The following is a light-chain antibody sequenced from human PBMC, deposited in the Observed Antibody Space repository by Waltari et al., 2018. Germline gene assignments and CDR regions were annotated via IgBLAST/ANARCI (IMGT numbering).Light chain of an antibody. Sequence: EIVLTQSPGTLSLSPGERATLSCRTIQSVTSNYLAWYQQKPGQAPRLLIYGASSRATGIPDRFSGSGSGTDFTLTITSLQPEDFATYYCQQSYSTPITFGQGTRLEIK. CDR3: QQSYSTPIT. J-gene: IGKJ5*01. V-gene: IGKV3-20*01. CDR1: QSVTSNY. CDR2: GAS.